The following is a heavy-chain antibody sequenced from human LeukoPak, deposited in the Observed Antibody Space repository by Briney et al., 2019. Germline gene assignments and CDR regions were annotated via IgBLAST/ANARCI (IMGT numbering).Heavy chain of an antibody. V-gene: IGHV4-4*07. CDR1: GGSISSYY. CDR3: ARGVLDFWSGEAFDI. J-gene: IGHJ3*02. Sequence: PSETLSLTCTVSGGSISSYYWSWIRQPAGKGLEWIGRIYTSGSTNYNPSLKSRVTMSVDTSKNQFSLKLSSVTAADTAVYYCARGVLDFWSGEAFDIWGQGTMVTVSS. D-gene: IGHD3-3*01. CDR2: IYTSGST.